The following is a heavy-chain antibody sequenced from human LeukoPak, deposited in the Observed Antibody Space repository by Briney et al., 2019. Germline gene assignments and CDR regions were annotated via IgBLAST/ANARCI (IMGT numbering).Heavy chain of an antibody. CDR2: VFYTGDT. CDR3: ARHPFATPFDH. Sequence: SETLSLTCAVSGGSINSFYWSWIRQPPGKGLEWIGYVFYTGDTNSNPSLKSRVTMSLDTSKNQLSLRLTSVTAADTAVYYCARHPFATPFDHWGRGTLVTVSS. D-gene: IGHD2-15*01. J-gene: IGHJ4*02. V-gene: IGHV4-59*08. CDR1: GGSINSFY.